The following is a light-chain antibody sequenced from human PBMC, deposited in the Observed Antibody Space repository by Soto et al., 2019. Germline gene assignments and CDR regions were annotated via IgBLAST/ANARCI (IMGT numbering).Light chain of an antibody. CDR1: QSISSH. Sequence: DIQMTQYPSTLSASVGDRVTITCRASQSISSHLAWYQQRPGKAPEVLIYDDSTLESGVPSRFSGSRSGTKFTLTSSSMQPDDFATYYCQHYSSNSYTFGQGTKLEIK. J-gene: IGKJ2*01. CDR2: DDS. CDR3: QHYSSNSYT. V-gene: IGKV1-5*01.